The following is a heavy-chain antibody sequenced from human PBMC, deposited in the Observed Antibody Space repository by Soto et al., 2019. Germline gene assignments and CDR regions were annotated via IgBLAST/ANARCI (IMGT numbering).Heavy chain of an antibody. J-gene: IGHJ6*02. CDR1: GFSFSDYE. V-gene: IGHV3-48*03. CDR2: ISFSGSTI. CDR3: TRGAGFFYGVDV. D-gene: IGHD3-10*01. Sequence: GGSLRLSCAASGFSFSDYEMNWVRHAPGKGLEWIAHISFSGSTIYYADSVKGRFSISRDNPKNFLYLQMSGLRADDSAVYYCTRGAGFFYGVDVWGLGTTVTVSS.